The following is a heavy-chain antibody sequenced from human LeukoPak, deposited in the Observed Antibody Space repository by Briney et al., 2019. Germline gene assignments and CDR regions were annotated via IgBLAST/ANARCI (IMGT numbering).Heavy chain of an antibody. J-gene: IGHJ4*02. CDR1: GGSISRYY. CDR2: IYYSGST. Sequence: PSETLSLTCTVSGGSISRYYWSWIRQPPGKGLEWIGYIYYSGSTNYTPSLKSRVTISVDTSKNPFSLKLSSVTAADTAVYYSARLSVTGDAGWGQGTLVTVSS. D-gene: IGHD7-27*01. V-gene: IGHV4-59*08. CDR3: ARLSVTGDAG.